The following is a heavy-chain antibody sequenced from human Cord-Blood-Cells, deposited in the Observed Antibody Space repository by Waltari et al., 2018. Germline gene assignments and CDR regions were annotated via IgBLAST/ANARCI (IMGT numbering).Heavy chain of an antibody. D-gene: IGHD3-22*01. Sequence: QVQLVQSGAEVKKPGSSVKVSCKASGGTFSSYAISWVRQAPGQGLEWMGGITPIFGTANYAQKFQGRVTITADESTSTAYMELSSLRSEDTAVYYCARETYYYDSSGYSTPYFFDYWGQGTLVTVSS. J-gene: IGHJ4*02. CDR1: GGTFSSYA. V-gene: IGHV1-69*01. CDR2: ITPIFGTA. CDR3: ARETYYYDSSGYSTPYFFDY.